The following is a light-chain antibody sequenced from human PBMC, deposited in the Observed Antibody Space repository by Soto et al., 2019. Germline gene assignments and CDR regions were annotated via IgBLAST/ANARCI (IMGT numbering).Light chain of an antibody. CDR2: EVS. CDR1: SSDVGSYNL. J-gene: IGLJ1*01. Sequence: QSVLTQPASVSGSPGQSITISCTGTSSDVGSYNLVSWYQQHPGKAPKLMIYEVSKRPSGVSNRFSGSKSGNTASLTISGLQAEDETDYYCCSYAGSSTYVFGNGTKVXXL. CDR3: CSYAGSSTYV. V-gene: IGLV2-23*02.